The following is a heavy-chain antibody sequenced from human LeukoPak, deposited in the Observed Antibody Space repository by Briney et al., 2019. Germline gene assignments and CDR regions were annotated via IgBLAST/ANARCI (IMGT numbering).Heavy chain of an antibody. CDR2: LNPSGGST. CDR1: GYTFKDDY. CDR3: ARGDYYYYMDV. Sequence: ASVKVSCKPSGYTFKDDYMNWARRAPGQGLEWMGILNPSGGSTFYAQKFQGRVTMTRDTSASTVCMELSSLRSEDTAVYYCARGDYYYYMDVWGKGTTVTVSS. J-gene: IGHJ6*03. V-gene: IGHV1-46*02.